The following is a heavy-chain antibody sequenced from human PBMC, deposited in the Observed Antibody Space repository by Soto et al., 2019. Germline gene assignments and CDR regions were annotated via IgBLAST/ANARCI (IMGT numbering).Heavy chain of an antibody. CDR3: ARGGWGSILNEVFDI. CDR1: GFTVSSNY. D-gene: IGHD7-27*01. J-gene: IGHJ3*02. V-gene: IGHV3-53*04. Sequence: GGSLRLSCAASGFTVSSNYMSWVRQAPGKGLEWVSVIYSGGSTYYADSVKGRFTISRHNSKNTLYLQMNSLRAEDTAVYSCARGGWGSILNEVFDIGGKGTRVPVS. CDR2: IYSGGST.